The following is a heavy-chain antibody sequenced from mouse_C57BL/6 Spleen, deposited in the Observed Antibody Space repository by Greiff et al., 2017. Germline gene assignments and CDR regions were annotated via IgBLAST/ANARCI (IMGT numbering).Heavy chain of an antibody. CDR2: IYPGDGDT. CDR1: GYAFSSSW. J-gene: IGHJ4*01. CDR3: ARTLVYYYAMDY. V-gene: IGHV1-82*01. D-gene: IGHD2-10*02. Sequence: VQLQQSGPELVKPGASVKISCKASGYAFSSSWMNWVKQRPGKGLEWIGRIYPGDGDTNYNGKFKGKATLTADKSSSTAYMQLSSLTSEDSAVYFCARTLVYYYAMDYWGQGTSVTVSS.